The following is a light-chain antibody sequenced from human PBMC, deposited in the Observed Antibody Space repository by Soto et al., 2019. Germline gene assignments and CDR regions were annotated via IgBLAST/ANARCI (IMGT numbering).Light chain of an antibody. CDR1: QSVSRY. Sequence: DIVLTQSPATLSLSPGERATLSCRASQSVSRYLAWYQQKPGQAPRLLIYEASNRATGIPARFSGSGSGPDFTLTISRMEPEDFAVYYCQKRSNWITFGHGTRLEIK. V-gene: IGKV3-11*01. J-gene: IGKJ5*01. CDR3: QKRSNWIT. CDR2: EAS.